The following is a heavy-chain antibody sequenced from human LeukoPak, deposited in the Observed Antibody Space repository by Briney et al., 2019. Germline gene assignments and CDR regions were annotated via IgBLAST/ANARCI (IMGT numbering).Heavy chain of an antibody. CDR3: AAAGASGLVGNFWKGRIDC. V-gene: IGHV1-46*01. Sequence: ASVKVSCRASGYTFTSHYMHWVRHAPGQGLEWMGIINTSAGSTSYPHKFQGRVTMIRDKSTSTVYMVLSSLRSEDTTVYYCAAAGASGLVGNFWKGRIDCCGEGTLVTVSS. J-gene: IGHJ4*02. CDR1: GYTFTSHY. D-gene: IGHD3-3*01. CDR2: INTSAGST.